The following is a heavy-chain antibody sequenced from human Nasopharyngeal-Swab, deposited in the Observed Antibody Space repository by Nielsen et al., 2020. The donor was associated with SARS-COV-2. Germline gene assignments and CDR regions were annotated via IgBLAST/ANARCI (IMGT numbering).Heavy chain of an antibody. J-gene: IGHJ5*02. D-gene: IGHD2-21*01. Sequence: GGSLRLSCAASGFTFSSYWMSWVRQAPGKGLEWVANIKQDGSEKYYVDSVKGRFTISRDNAKNSLYLQMNSLRAEDTAVYYCARDLPTYSDWFDPWGQGTLVTVS. V-gene: IGHV3-7*01. CDR2: IKQDGSEK. CDR3: ARDLPTYSDWFDP. CDR1: GFTFSSYW.